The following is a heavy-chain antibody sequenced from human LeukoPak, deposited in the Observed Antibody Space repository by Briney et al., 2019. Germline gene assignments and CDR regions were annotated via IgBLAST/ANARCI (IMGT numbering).Heavy chain of an antibody. J-gene: IGHJ4*02. Sequence: HAGGSLRLSCAASGFTFSSYSMNWVRQAPGKGLEWVSYISSSSSTIYYADSVKGRFTISRDNSKNTLYLQMNSLRAEDTAVYYCARADKRGGVVVSLFDYWGQGTLVTVSS. CDR2: ISSSSSTI. CDR1: GFTFSSYS. D-gene: IGHD2-2*01. CDR3: ARADKRGGVVVSLFDY. V-gene: IGHV3-48*01.